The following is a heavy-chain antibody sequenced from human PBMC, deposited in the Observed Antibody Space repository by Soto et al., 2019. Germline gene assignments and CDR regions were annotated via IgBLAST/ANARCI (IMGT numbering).Heavy chain of an antibody. CDR2: IYWNDDK. V-gene: IGHV2-5*01. D-gene: IGHD3-16*01. CDR1: GFSLRTTGVV. J-gene: IGHJ4*02. Sequence: QITLKESGPTLVEPTQTLTLTCTYSGFSLRTTGVVVGWIRQPPGKALEWLGIIYWNDDKRYSPSLKNRFTLTSDISKRQVVLTMTNMDPVDTATYDCAHTWGLPFDYWGQGTLVIVSS. CDR3: AHTWGLPFDY.